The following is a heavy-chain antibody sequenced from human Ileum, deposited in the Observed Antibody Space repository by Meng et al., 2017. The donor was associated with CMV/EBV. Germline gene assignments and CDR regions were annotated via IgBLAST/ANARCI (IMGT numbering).Heavy chain of an antibody. CDR2: ISTYTGNT. Sequence: ASVKGSCKDCSYTFTKDGISWVRQAPGQGLEWMGWISTYTGNTNYAQKLQGRVTMTTDTSTSTAYMELRSLRSDDTAVYYCAREATTSRIYYYYGMDVWGQGTTVTVSS. J-gene: IGHJ6*02. CDR1: SYTFTKDG. V-gene: IGHV1-18*01. CDR3: AREATTSRIYYYYGMDV. D-gene: IGHD1-7*01.